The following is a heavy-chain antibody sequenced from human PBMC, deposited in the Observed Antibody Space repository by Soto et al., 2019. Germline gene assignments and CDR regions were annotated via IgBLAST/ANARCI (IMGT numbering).Heavy chain of an antibody. J-gene: IGHJ5*02. V-gene: IGHV4-59*12. CDR2: IYYSGGT. Sequence: SETLSLTCTVSGGSLSSYYWSWIRQPPGKGLEWIGYIYYSGGTNYTPSLKSRVTISVDTSKNQFSLRLPSVTAADTAVYYCAGXVFPWGQGTLVTVSS. CDR3: AGXVFP. CDR1: GGSLSSYY.